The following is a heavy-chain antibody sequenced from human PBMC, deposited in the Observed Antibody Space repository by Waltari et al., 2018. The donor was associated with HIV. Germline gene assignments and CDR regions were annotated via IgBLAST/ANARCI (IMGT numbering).Heavy chain of an antibody. CDR2: MNPNSANT. D-gene: IGHD3-16*01. V-gene: IGHV1-8*01. CDR3: ARNGVRGDRYFDY. J-gene: IGHJ4*02. CDR1: GYTFTSYD. Sequence: GYTFTSYDINWVRQAPGQGLEWMGWMNPNSANTGYAQSFQDRVTMTRNTSIGTAYMELSSLRSEDTAVYYCARNGVRGDRYFDYWGQGTLVTVSS.